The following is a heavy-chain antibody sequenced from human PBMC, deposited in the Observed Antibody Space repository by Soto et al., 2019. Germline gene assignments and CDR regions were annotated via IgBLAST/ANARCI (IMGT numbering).Heavy chain of an antibody. J-gene: IGHJ4*02. CDR2: ISSTTNYI. CDR3: ARESEDLTSNFDY. CDR1: GFTFTRYS. Sequence: GGSLRLSCAASGFTFTRYSMNWVRQAPGKGLEWVSSISSTTNYIYYGDSMKGRFTISRDNAKNSLYLEMNSLRAEDTAVYYCARESEDLTSNFDYWGQGTLVTVAS. V-gene: IGHV3-21*06.